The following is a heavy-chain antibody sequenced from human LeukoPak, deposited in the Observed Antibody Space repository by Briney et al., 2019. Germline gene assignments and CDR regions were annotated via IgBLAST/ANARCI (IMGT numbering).Heavy chain of an antibody. Sequence: PSETLSLTCTVSGGSISSYYWSWIRQPPGKGLEWIGYIYYSGSTNYNPSLKSRVTISVDTSKNQFSLKLSSVTAADTAVYYCARRLRREKWLLRAYFDYWGQGTLVTVSS. D-gene: IGHD3-22*01. CDR3: ARRLRREKWLLRAYFDY. V-gene: IGHV4-59*12. CDR2: IYYSGST. J-gene: IGHJ4*02. CDR1: GGSISSYY.